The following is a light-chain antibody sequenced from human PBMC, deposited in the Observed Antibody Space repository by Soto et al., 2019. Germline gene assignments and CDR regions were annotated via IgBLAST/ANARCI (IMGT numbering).Light chain of an antibody. V-gene: IGLV2-14*01. CDR3: TSYTRSDTYV. Sequence: QSALTQPASVSGSPGQSITISCTGTSSDVGGYKYVSWYQHHPGKAPKLLIFEVSYRPSGISNRFSGSKSGNTASLTISGRQAEDEADSYCTSYTRSDTYVVGTGTKLTVL. CDR1: SSDVGGYKY. CDR2: EVS. J-gene: IGLJ1*01.